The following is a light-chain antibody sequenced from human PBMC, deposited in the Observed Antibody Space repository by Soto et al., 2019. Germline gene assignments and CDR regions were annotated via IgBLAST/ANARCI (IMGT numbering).Light chain of an antibody. V-gene: IGKV1-39*01. CDR3: QQSYTTPWT. CDR1: QSVSGW. CDR2: AAS. J-gene: IGKJ1*01. Sequence: DIQMTQSPSTLSASVGDTVTVTCRASQSVSGWLAWYQQKPGEAPKLLIYAASSLQSGVPLRFSGSGSGTDFTLTIGSLQPEDFATYYCQQSYTTPWTFGQGTKVDIK.